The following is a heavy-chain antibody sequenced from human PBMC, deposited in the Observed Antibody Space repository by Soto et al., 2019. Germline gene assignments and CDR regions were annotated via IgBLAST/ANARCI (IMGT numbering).Heavy chain of an antibody. CDR3: ARVAGATSGAFDI. Sequence: ETLSLTCAVYGGSFSGYYWSWIRQPPGKGLEWIGEINHSGSTNYNPSLKSRVTISVDTSRNQFSLKLSSVTAADTAVYYCARVAGATSGAFDIWGQGTMVTVSS. D-gene: IGHD1-26*01. V-gene: IGHV4-34*01. CDR2: INHSGST. CDR1: GGSFSGYY. J-gene: IGHJ3*02.